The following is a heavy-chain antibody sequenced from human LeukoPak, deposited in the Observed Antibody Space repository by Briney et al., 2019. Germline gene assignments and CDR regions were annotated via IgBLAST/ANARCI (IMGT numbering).Heavy chain of an antibody. Sequence: GGSLRLSCAASGFTFSSYAMSWVRQAPGKGLEWVSAISGSGGSTYYADSVKGRFTISRDNSKNTLYLQMNSLRAEDTAVYYCAKALPYYYDSSGTSFIWGQGTMVTVS. CDR3: AKALPYYYDSSGTSFI. V-gene: IGHV3-23*01. CDR1: GFTFSSYA. D-gene: IGHD3-22*01. CDR2: ISGSGGST. J-gene: IGHJ3*02.